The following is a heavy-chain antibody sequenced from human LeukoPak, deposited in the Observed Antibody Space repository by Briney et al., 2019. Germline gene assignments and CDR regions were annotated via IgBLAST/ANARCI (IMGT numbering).Heavy chain of an antibody. CDR3: ARGPDGYNFGYYYYYYMDV. Sequence: GGSLRLSCAASGFTFSSYSMNWVRQAPGKGLEWVSSISSSSSYIYYADSVKGRFTISRDNAKNSLYLQMNSLRAEDTAVYYCARGPDGYNFGYYYYYYMDVWGKGTTVTVSS. V-gene: IGHV3-21*01. CDR1: GFTFSSYS. CDR2: ISSSSSYI. D-gene: IGHD5-24*01. J-gene: IGHJ6*03.